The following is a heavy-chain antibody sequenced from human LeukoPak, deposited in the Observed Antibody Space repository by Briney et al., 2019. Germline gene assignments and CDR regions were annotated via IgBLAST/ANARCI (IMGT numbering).Heavy chain of an antibody. CDR2: INPSGGST. V-gene: IGHV1-46*01. CDR3: ARVVGYCSGGSCLPRGFDP. CDR1: GYTFTSYY. D-gene: IGHD2-15*01. J-gene: IGHJ5*02. Sequence: GASVNVSCKASGYTFTSYYMHWVRQAPGQGREGMGIINPSGGSTSYAQKFQGRVTMTRDTSTSTVYMEVSSLRSEDTAVYYCARVVGYCSGGSCLPRGFDPWGQGTLVTVSS.